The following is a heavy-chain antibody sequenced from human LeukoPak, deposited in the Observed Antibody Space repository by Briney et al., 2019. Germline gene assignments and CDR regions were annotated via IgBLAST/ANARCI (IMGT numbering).Heavy chain of an antibody. CDR2: IHCSGST. CDR3: ATLSDYGSGSYLDF. D-gene: IGHD3-10*01. J-gene: IGHJ4*02. CDR1: GGSIRSNGYS. Sequence: SETLSLTCTVSGGSIRSNGYSWGWIRQPPGKGLEWIGSIHCSGSTYYKPSLKSRVTISVDTSMNQFSLKLSSVTAADTAMYYCATLSDYGSGSYLDFWGQGTLVTVSS. V-gene: IGHV4-39*01.